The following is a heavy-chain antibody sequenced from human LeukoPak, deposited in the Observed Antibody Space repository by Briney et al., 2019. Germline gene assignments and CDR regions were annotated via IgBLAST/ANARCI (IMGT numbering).Heavy chain of an antibody. CDR3: ARGYSSGWDY. Sequence: SETLSLTCTVSSGSISSYYWSWIRQPPGKGLEWIGYIYYGGSTRYNPSLKSRVTISVDTSKNQFSLKLSSVTAADTAVYYCARGYSSGWDYWGQGTLVTVSS. J-gene: IGHJ4*02. V-gene: IGHV4-59*01. CDR1: SGSISSYY. CDR2: IYYGGST. D-gene: IGHD6-19*01.